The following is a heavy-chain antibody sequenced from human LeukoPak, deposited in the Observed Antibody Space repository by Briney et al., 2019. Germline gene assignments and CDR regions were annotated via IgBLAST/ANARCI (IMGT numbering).Heavy chain of an antibody. CDR2: INPNSGGT. CDR3: ARGRKPFSGTAIYSGNWFDP. V-gene: IGHV1-2*02. J-gene: IGHJ5*02. CDR1: GYTFTGYY. Sequence: ASVKVSCKASGYTFTGYYMHWVRQAPGQGLEWMGGINPNSGGTNYAQKFQGRVTMTRDTSISTAYMELSRLRSDDTAVYYCARGRKPFSGTAIYSGNWFDPWGQGTLVTVSS. D-gene: IGHD3-10*02.